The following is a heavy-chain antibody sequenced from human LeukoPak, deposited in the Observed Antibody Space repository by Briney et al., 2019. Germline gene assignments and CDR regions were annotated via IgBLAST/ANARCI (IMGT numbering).Heavy chain of an antibody. CDR2: ISYDGSNK. V-gene: IGHV3-30-3*02. CDR3: AKSRSSSISCYNY. CDR1: GFTFSSYA. D-gene: IGHD2-2*02. J-gene: IGHJ4*02. Sequence: PGGSLRLSCAASGFTFSSYAMHWVRQAPGKGLEWVAVISYDGSNKYYADSVKGRFTISRDNSNNTLYLQMNSLGADDTAVYYCAKSRSSSISCYNYWGQGTLVTVSS.